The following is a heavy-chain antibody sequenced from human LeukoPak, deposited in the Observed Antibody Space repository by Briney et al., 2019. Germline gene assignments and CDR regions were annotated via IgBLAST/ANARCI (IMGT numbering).Heavy chain of an antibody. J-gene: IGHJ4*02. CDR1: GGTFSSYA. D-gene: IGHD6-19*01. V-gene: IGHV1-69*13. CDR2: IIPIFGTA. CDR3: ARQSGGIAVHFDY. Sequence: SVKVSCKASGGTFSSYAISWVRQAPGQGLEWMGGIIPIFGTANYAQKFQGRVTITADESTSTAYMELSSLRSEDTAVYYCARQSGGIAVHFDYWGQGTLVTVSS.